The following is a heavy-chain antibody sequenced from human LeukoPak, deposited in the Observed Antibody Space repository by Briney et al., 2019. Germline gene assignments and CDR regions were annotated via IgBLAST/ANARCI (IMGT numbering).Heavy chain of an antibody. Sequence: SETLSLTCTVSGYSISSGYYWGWIRQPPGKGLEWIGSIYHSGSTYYNPSLKSRVTISVDTSKNQFSLKLSSVTAADTAVYYCARIQCWGGGSCYEPSGYYYYYMDVWGKGTTVTVSS. CDR1: GYSISSGYY. CDR2: IYHSGST. J-gene: IGHJ6*03. CDR3: ARIQCWGGGSCYEPSGYYYYYMDV. V-gene: IGHV4-38-2*02. D-gene: IGHD2-15*01.